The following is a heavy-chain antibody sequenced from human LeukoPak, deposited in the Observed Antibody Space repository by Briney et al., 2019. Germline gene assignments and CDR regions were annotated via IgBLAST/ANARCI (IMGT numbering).Heavy chain of an antibody. Sequence: SETLSLTCAVYGGSFSGYYWSWIRQPPGKGLEWIGEINHSGSTNYNPSLKSRVTISVDTSKNQFSLKLSSVTAADTAVYYCAREGQWLVPWAAFDILGQGTMVTVSS. CDR2: INHSGST. J-gene: IGHJ3*02. CDR3: AREGQWLVPWAAFDI. CDR1: GGSFSGYY. V-gene: IGHV4-34*01. D-gene: IGHD6-19*01.